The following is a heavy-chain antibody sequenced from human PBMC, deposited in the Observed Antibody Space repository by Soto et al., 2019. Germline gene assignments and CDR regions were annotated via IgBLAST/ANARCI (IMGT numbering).Heavy chain of an antibody. J-gene: IGHJ4*02. CDR1: GFTFSSYS. CDR2: ISSSSSTI. D-gene: IGHD6-19*01. V-gene: IGHV3-48*01. Sequence: EVQLVESGGGLVQPGESLRLSCAASGFTFSSYSMNWVRQAPGKGLEWVSYISSSSSTIYYADSVKVRFTISRDNAKNSLYLQMNSLRAEDTAVYYCARDTVAGMRGLFDYWGQGTLVTVSS. CDR3: ARDTVAGMRGLFDY.